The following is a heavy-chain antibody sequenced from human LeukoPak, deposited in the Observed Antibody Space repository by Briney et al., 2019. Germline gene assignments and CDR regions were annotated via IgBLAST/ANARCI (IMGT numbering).Heavy chain of an antibody. CDR1: GYTFTSYA. V-gene: IGHV1-3*01. Sequence: GASVKVSCKASGYTFTSYAMHWVRQAPGQRLEWMGWINAGNGNTKYSQKFQGRVTITRDTSASTAYMELSSLRSEGTAVYYCARDDVAARPLDYWGQGTLVTVSS. CDR3: ARDDVAARPLDY. D-gene: IGHD6-6*01. CDR2: INAGNGNT. J-gene: IGHJ4*02.